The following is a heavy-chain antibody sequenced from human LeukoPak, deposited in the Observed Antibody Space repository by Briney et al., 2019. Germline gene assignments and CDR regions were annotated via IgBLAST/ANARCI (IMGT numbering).Heavy chain of an antibody. V-gene: IGHV4-59*01. D-gene: IGHD2-2*01. CDR3: ARVRTSSELQLRHYYYMDV. J-gene: IGHJ6*03. Sequence: SETLSLTCTVSGGSISSYYWSWIRQPPGKGLEWIGYIYYSGSTNYNPSLKSRVTISVDTSKNQFSLKLSSVTAADTAVYYCARVRTSSELQLRHYYYMDVWGKGTTVTVSS. CDR2: IYYSGST. CDR1: GGSISSYY.